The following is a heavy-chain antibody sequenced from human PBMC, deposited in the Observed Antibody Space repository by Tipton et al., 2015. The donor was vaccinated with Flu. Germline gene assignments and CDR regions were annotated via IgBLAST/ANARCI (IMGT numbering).Heavy chain of an antibody. V-gene: IGHV4-59*07. D-gene: IGHD3-16*01. CDR1: GGSISSYY. CDR3: ARGGGLGPGAFDI. Sequence: TLSLTCTVSGGSISSYYWSWIRQPPGKGLEWIGYIYYSGSTNYNPSLKSRVTISVDTSKNQFSLKLSSVTAAATAVYSCARGGGLGPGAFDIWGQGTMVTVSS. CDR2: IYYSGST. J-gene: IGHJ3*02.